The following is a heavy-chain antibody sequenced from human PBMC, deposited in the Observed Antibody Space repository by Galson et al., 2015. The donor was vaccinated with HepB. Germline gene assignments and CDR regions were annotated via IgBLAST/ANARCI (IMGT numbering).Heavy chain of an antibody. V-gene: IGHV1-18*01. J-gene: IGHJ4*02. D-gene: IGHD2-15*01. Sequence: SVKVSCKASGYTFTINGISWLRQAPGQGLEWMGWISTRSGNTNYAQRLQGRVTMTTDTSTSTAYMELRSLRSDDTAIYYCARDRSHSLDFWGQGTLVTVSS. CDR2: ISTRSGNT. CDR3: ARDRSHSLDF. CDR1: GYTFTING.